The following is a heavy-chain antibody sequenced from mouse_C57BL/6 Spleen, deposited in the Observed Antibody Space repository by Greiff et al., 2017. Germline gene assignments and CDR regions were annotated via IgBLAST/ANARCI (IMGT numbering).Heavy chain of an antibody. D-gene: IGHD2-3*01. Sequence: EVKLMESGPGLVKPSQSLSLTCSVTGYSITSGYYWNWIRQFPGNKLEWMGYISYDGSNNYNPSLKNRISITRDTSKNQFFLKLNSVTTEDTATYYCARSHYDGYYEDWGQGTTLTVSS. J-gene: IGHJ2*01. CDR1: GYSITSGYY. CDR3: ARSHYDGYYED. CDR2: ISYDGSN. V-gene: IGHV3-6*01.